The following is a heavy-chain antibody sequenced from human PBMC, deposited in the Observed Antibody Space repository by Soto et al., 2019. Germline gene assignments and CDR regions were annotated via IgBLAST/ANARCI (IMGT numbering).Heavy chain of an antibody. Sequence: QMQLVQSGPEVKKPGTSVKVSCKASGFTFTNSAMQWVRQARGQRLEWIGWIVVGSGNTNYAQKFQERVTITRDRSRSTAYMELSSLRSEDTAVYYCAAEEGYSSGWYGMDVWGQGTTVTVSS. CDR3: AAEEGYSSGWYGMDV. CDR1: GFTFTNSA. V-gene: IGHV1-58*02. CDR2: IVVGSGNT. D-gene: IGHD6-25*01. J-gene: IGHJ6*02.